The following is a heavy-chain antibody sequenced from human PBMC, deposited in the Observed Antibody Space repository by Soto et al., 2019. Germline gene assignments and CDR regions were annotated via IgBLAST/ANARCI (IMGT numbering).Heavy chain of an antibody. V-gene: IGHV4-31*03. CDR2: IYYSGST. CDR1: GGSISSGGYY. J-gene: IGHJ4*02. D-gene: IGHD7-27*01. CDR3: ARGEAGESLDY. Sequence: SETLSLTCTVSGGSISSGGYYWSWIRQHPGKGLEWIGYIYYSGSTYYNPSLKSRVTISVDTSKNQFSLKLSSVTAADTAVYYSARGEAGESLDYWGQGTLVTVSS.